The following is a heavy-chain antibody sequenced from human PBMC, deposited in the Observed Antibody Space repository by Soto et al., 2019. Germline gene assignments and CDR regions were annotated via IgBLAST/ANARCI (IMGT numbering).Heavy chain of an antibody. D-gene: IGHD2-2*01. Sequence: ASVKVSCKASGYSFTNYDISWVRQAPGQGLEWMGWISPYNGDTNYAQKLQGRVTMTTDTSTSTAYMELRSLRSDDTAVYYCARYCSSTSCDHYFDYWGQGTLVTISS. J-gene: IGHJ4*02. V-gene: IGHV1-18*01. CDR2: ISPYNGDT. CDR3: ARYCSSTSCDHYFDY. CDR1: GYSFTNYD.